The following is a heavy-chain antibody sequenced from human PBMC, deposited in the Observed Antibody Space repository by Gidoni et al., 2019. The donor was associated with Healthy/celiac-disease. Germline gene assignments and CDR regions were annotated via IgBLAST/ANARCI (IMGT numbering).Heavy chain of an antibody. D-gene: IGHD2-2*01. Sequence: EVQLVESGGGLFKPGGSLRLSCAAYDFTFSSYSMNWVRQAPGTGLELVSSISSSSSYIYDADSVKGRFTIYRDNAKNSLYLQMNSLRAEDTAVYYCARESGYCSSTSCYYFDYWGQGTLVTVSS. CDR1: DFTFSSYS. V-gene: IGHV3-21*01. CDR2: ISSSSSYI. J-gene: IGHJ4*02. CDR3: ARESGYCSSTSCYYFDY.